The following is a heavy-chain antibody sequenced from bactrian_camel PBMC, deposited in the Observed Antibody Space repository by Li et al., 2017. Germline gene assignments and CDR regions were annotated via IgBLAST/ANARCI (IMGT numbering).Heavy chain of an antibody. D-gene: IGHD1*01. V-gene: IGHV3S1*01. CDR1: GYTYSRYC. J-gene: IGHJ4*01. Sequence: HVQLVESGGGSVQAGGSLRLSCAASGYTYSRYCMGWFRQDPGKGREGVAAIDSDGITVYSDSVKGRFTASKDNAKNTQYLQLNALQPEDTAVYYCAADNAGSVDGYSDWSQGTQVTVS. CDR2: IDSDGIT.